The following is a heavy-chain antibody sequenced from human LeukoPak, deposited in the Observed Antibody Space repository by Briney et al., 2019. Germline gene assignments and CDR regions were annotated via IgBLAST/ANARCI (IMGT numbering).Heavy chain of an antibody. J-gene: IGHJ4*02. V-gene: IGHV4-34*01. Sequence: SETLSLTCAVYGGSFSGYYWSWIRQPPGKGLEWIGEINHSGSTNYNPSLKSRVTISVDTSKNQFSLKLSSVTAADTAVYYCARGARYFDYWGQGTLVTVSS. CDR2: INHSGST. CDR1: GGSFSGYY. CDR3: ARGARYFDY.